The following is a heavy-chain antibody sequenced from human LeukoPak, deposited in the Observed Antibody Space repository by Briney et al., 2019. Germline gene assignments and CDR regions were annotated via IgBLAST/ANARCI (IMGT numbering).Heavy chain of an antibody. CDR3: ARDRYCSSTSCYYYFDY. Sequence: ASVKVSCKASGATFSSYAISWVRQAPGQGLEWMGGIIPIFGTANYAQKFQGRVTITADESTSTAYMELSSLRSEDTAVYYCARDRYCSSTSCYYYFDYWGQGTLVTVST. CDR2: IIPIFGTA. V-gene: IGHV1-69*13. D-gene: IGHD2-2*01. J-gene: IGHJ4*02. CDR1: GATFSSYA.